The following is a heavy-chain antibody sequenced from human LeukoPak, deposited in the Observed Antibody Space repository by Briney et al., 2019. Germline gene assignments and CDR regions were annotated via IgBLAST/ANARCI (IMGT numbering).Heavy chain of an antibody. CDR2: ISSSSSHI. V-gene: IGHV3-21*01. CDR3: ARDHDSSGYYNI. Sequence: GGSLRLSCAASGFTFSSYTMNWVRLAPGKGLEWVSSISSSSSHIYYADSVKGRFTISGDNAKNSLYLQMNSLRAEDTAVYYCARDHDSSGYYNIWGQGTMVTVSS. J-gene: IGHJ3*02. CDR1: GFTFSSYT. D-gene: IGHD3-22*01.